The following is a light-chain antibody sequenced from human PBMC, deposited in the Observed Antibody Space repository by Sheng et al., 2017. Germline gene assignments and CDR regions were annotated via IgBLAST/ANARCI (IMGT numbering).Light chain of an antibody. CDR2: QDS. CDR1: KLGDKY. Sequence: SYELTQPPSVSVSPGQTASITCSGDKLGDKYSSWYQQKPGQSPVLVMYQDSKRPSGIPERFSGSNSGNTATLTISGTQAIDEADYYCQAWDSSTFYVFGTGTKVTVL. J-gene: IGLJ1*01. CDR3: QAWDSSTFYV. V-gene: IGLV3-1*01.